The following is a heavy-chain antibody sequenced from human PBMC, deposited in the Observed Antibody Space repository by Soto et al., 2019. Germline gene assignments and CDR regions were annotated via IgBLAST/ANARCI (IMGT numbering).Heavy chain of an antibody. D-gene: IGHD6-13*01. Sequence: PGGSLRLSCAASGFTFSSCAMNWVRQPPGKGLEWIGYINYSGRTNYNPSLKSRVTMSLDTSKNQFSLKLRSVTAADTALFYCARYAGSSWFDYWGQGTLVTVSS. V-gene: IGHV4-59*01. CDR2: INYSGRT. CDR1: GFTFSSCA. J-gene: IGHJ4*02. CDR3: ARYAGSSWFDY.